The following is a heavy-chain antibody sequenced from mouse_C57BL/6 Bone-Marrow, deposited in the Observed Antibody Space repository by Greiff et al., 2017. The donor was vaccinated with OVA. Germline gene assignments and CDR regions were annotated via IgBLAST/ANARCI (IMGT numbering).Heavy chain of an antibody. Sequence: VKLQESGAELARPGASVKLSCKASGYTFTSYGISWVKQRTGQGLEWIGEIYPRSGNTYYNEKIKGKATLTADKSSSTAYMELRSLTSDYFSVYFRATSGGSFFSDYWGQGTTLTVSS. CDR2: IYPRSGNT. D-gene: IGHD1-1*02. V-gene: IGHV1-81*01. J-gene: IGHJ2*01. CDR1: GYTFTSYG. CDR3: ATSGGSFFSDY.